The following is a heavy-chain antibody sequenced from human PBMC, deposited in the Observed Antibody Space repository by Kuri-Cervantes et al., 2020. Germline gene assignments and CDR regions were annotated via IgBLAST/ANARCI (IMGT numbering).Heavy chain of an antibody. CDR1: GGSFSDYY. J-gene: IGHJ4*02. V-gene: IGHV4-34*01. Sequence: GSLRLSCAVYGGSFSDYYWNWIRQPPGKGLEWIGEINHSGRNNYNPSLKGRVTMSVDTSKNQFSLKLSSVTAADTAVYYCARHWIVVVPAAMGQAFDYWGQGTLVTVSS. D-gene: IGHD2-2*01. CDR2: INHSGRN. CDR3: ARHWIVVVPAAMGQAFDY.